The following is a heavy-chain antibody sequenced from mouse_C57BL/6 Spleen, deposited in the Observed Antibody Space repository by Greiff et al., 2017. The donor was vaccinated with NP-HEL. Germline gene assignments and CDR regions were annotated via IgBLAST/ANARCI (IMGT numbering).Heavy chain of an antibody. Sequence: EVQLQESGGGLVKPGGSLKLSCAASGFTFSDYGMHWVRQAPEKGLEWVAYISSGSSTIYYADTVKGRFTISRDNAKNTLFLQMTSLRSEDTAMYYCARAYGNYAAWFAYWGQGTLVTVSA. D-gene: IGHD2-1*01. CDR3: ARAYGNYAAWFAY. CDR2: ISSGSSTI. V-gene: IGHV5-17*01. CDR1: GFTFSDYG. J-gene: IGHJ3*01.